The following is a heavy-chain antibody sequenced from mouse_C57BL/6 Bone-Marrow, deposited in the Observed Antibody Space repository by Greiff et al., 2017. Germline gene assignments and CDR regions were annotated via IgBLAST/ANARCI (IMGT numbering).Heavy chain of an antibody. V-gene: IGHV1-69*01. Sequence: QVQLQQSGAELVMPGASVKLSCKASGYTFTSYWMHWVKQRPGQGLEWIGEIDPSDSYTNYNQKFKGKSTLTVDKSSSTAYMQLSSLTSEDSAVYYCARSIDVYYVGFAYWGQGTLVTVSA. CDR3: ARSIDVYYVGFAY. CDR1: GYTFTSYW. D-gene: IGHD2-3*01. CDR2: IDPSDSYT. J-gene: IGHJ3*01.